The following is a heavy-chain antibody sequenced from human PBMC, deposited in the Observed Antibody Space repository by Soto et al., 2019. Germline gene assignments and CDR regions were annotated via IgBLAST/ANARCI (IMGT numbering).Heavy chain of an antibody. D-gene: IGHD6-13*01. CDR1: GGSISSGDYY. J-gene: IGHJ5*02. CDR2: IYYSGST. V-gene: IGHV4-30-4*01. Sequence: SETLSLTCTVSGGSISSGDYYWSWIRQPPGKGLEWIGYIYYSGSTYYNPSLKSRVTISVDTSKNQFSLKLSSVTAADTAVYYCARHSSSWFTSTNNWFDPWGQGTLVTVSS. CDR3: ARHSSSWFTSTNNWFDP.